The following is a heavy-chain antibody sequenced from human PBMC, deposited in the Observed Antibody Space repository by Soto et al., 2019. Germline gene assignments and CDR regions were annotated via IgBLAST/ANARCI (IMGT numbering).Heavy chain of an antibody. V-gene: IGHV4-34*01. J-gene: IGHJ6*02. CDR3: ARAEAPQWFTKGYYGMDV. Sequence: SETLSLTCAGYGGSFSGYYWSWIRQTPGKGLEWLGEINHRGSTNYNPSLKSRVTISVDTSRTQFSLKLSSVTAADTAVYYCARAEAPQWFTKGYYGMDVWGQGTTVTVSS. D-gene: IGHD2-8*01. CDR1: GGSFSGYY. CDR2: INHRGST.